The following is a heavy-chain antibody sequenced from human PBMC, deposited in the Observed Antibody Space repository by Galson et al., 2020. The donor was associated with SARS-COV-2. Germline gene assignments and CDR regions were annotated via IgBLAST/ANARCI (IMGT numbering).Heavy chain of an antibody. CDR1: GYTFTGYY. CDR2: INPNSGGT. D-gene: IGHD3-22*01. V-gene: IGHV1-2*02. CDR3: ARSYYDSSFSAWFDP. J-gene: IGHJ5*02. Sequence: ASVKVSCKASGYTFTGYYMHWVRQAPGQGLEWMGWINPNSGGTNYAQKFQGRVTMTRDTSISTAYMELSRLRSDDTAVYYCARSYYDSSFSAWFDPWGQGTLVTVSS.